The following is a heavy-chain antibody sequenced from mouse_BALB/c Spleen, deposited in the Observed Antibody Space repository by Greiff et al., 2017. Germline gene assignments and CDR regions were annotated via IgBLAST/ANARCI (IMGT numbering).Heavy chain of an antibody. CDR2: IRSKSNNYAT. D-gene: IGHD1-1*02. Sequence: EVMLVESGGGLVQPKGSLKLSCAASGFTFNTYAMHWVCQAPGKGLEWVARIRSKSNNYATYYADSVKDRFTISRDDSQSMLYLQMNNPKTEDTAMYYCVRGRWNGAMDYWGQGTSVTVSS. CDR3: VRGRWNGAMDY. CDR1: GFTFNTYA. V-gene: IGHV10-3*03. J-gene: IGHJ4*01.